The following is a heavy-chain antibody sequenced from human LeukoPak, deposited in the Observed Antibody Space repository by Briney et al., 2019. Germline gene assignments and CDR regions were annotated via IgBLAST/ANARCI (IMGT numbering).Heavy chain of an antibody. CDR3: ARAATSYGSGSYFFDY. Sequence: ASVKVSCKASGYTFTSYGISWVRQAPGQGLEWMGWISAYNGNTNYAQKFQGWVTMTRDTSISTAYMELSRLRSDDTAVYYCARAATSYGSGSYFFDYWGQGTLVTVSS. CDR1: GYTFTSYG. J-gene: IGHJ4*02. V-gene: IGHV1-18*01. D-gene: IGHD3-10*01. CDR2: ISAYNGNT.